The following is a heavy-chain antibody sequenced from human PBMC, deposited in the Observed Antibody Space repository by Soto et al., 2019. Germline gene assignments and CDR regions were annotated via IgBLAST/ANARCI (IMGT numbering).Heavy chain of an antibody. J-gene: IGHJ4*02. CDR2: ISYDGSNK. Sequence: SGGGPRPSLAAPGFTLSSYWMPRGRPAPGKGVGGVAVISYDGSNKYYADSVKGRFTISRDNSKNTLYLQMNSLRAEDTAVYYCAKDRRAVGVPAAMGDYYFDYWGQGTLVTVSS. V-gene: IGHV3-30*18. D-gene: IGHD2-2*01. CDR3: AKDRRAVGVPAAMGDYYFDY. CDR1: GFTLSSYW.